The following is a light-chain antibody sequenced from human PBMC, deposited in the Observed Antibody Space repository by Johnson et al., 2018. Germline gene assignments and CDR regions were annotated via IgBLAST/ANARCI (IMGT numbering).Light chain of an antibody. V-gene: IGLV1-51*02. CDR2: ENN. Sequence: QSVLTQPPSVSAAPGQKVTISCSGSSSNIGNNYVSWYQQLPGTAPKLLIYENNKRPSGIPDRFSGSKSGTSATLGITGLQTGDEADYYGGTWDSGLSAGTVLRTGTKVTVL. J-gene: IGLJ1*01. CDR3: GTWDSGLSAGTV. CDR1: SSNIGNNY.